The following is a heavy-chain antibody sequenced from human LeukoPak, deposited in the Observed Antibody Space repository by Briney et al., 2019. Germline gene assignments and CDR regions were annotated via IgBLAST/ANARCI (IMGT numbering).Heavy chain of an antibody. D-gene: IGHD1-1*01. CDR3: ARDQGNVEGFDY. V-gene: IGHV4-39*02. J-gene: IGHJ4*02. CDR2: IYYSGST. CDR1: GGSISSSSYY. Sequence: PSETLSLTCTVSGGSISSSSYYWGWIRQPPGKGLEWIGSIYYSGSTYYNPSLKSRVTISVDTSKNQFSLKVSSVTAADTAVYYCARDQGNVEGFDYWGQGTLVTVSS.